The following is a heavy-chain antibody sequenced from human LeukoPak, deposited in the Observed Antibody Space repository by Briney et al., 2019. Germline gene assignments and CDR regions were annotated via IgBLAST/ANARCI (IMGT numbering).Heavy chain of an antibody. D-gene: IGHD6-19*01. CDR3: ARDASSGRGYYFDY. CDR1: GGSISSYY. V-gene: IGHV4-59*01. CDR2: IYYSGST. J-gene: IGHJ4*02. Sequence: SETLSLTCTVSGGSISSYYWSWIRQPPGKGLEWIGYIYYSGSTNYNPSVKSRVTISVDTSKNQFSLKLSSVTAADTALYYCARDASSGRGYYFDYWGQGTLVTVSS.